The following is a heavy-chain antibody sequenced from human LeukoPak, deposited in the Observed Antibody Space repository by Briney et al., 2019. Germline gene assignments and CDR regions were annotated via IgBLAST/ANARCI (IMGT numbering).Heavy chain of an antibody. J-gene: IGHJ4*02. CDR1: GFTFSSYA. D-gene: IGHD3-3*01. Sequence: PGGSLRLSCAASGFTFSSYAMSWVRQAPGKGLEWVSAISGSGGSTYYAHSVKGRFTISRDNSKNTLYLQMNSLRAEDTAVYYCAKAGVHLEWFRNDYWGQGTLVTVSS. CDR2: ISGSGGST. CDR3: AKAGVHLEWFRNDY. V-gene: IGHV3-23*01.